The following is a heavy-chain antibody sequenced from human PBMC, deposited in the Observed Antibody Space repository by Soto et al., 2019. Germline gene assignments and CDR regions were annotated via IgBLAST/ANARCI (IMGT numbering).Heavy chain of an antibody. J-gene: IGHJ6*02. CDR2: IYDSGFT. CDR3: GRAHYGDFGYGMDV. CDR1: GGSISSGGYS. V-gene: IGHV4-30-2*01. D-gene: IGHD4-17*01. Sequence: QLQLQESGSGLVKPSQTLSLTCAVSGGSISSGGYSWSWIRQPPGKGLEWIGYIYDSGFTYYNPSLKSRVTISVDRSKNQFSLKLSSVTAADTAVYYCGRAHYGDFGYGMDVWGQGTTVTVSS.